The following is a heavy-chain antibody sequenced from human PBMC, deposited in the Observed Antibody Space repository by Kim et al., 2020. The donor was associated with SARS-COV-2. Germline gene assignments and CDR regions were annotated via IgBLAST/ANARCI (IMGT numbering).Heavy chain of an antibody. CDR3: ARDLGSPYYYGSGALY. V-gene: IGHV7-4-1*02. Sequence: ASVKVSCKASGYTFTNYAMNWVRQAPGQGLEWMGWINTNTGNPTYAQGFTGRFVFSLDTSVSTAYLQISSLKAEDTAVYYCARDLGSPYYYGSGALYWGQGTLVTVSS. J-gene: IGHJ4*02. CDR1: GYTFTNYA. D-gene: IGHD3-10*01. CDR2: INTNTGNP.